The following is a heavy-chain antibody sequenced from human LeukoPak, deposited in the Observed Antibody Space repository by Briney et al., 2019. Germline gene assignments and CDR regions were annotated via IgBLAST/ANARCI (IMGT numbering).Heavy chain of an antibody. V-gene: IGHV1-2*06. J-gene: IGHJ4*02. CDR3: AKLPSTVTPTGSFDF. D-gene: IGHD4-17*01. Sequence: ASVKVSCKASGYTFTGYYMHWVRQAPGQGLEWMGRINPNSGGTNYAQKFQGRVTMTRDTSISTAYMELSRLRSDDTAVYYCAKLPSTVTPTGSFDFWGQGTLVTVSS. CDR2: INPNSGGT. CDR1: GYTFTGYY.